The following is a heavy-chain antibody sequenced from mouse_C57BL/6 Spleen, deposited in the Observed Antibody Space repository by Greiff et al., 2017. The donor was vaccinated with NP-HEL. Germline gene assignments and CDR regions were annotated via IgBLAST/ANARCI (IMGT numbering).Heavy chain of an antibody. CDR1: GYTFTSYW. J-gene: IGHJ4*01. CDR2: IDPSDSYT. D-gene: IGHD1-1*01. Sequence: QVQLQQPGAELVKPGASVTLSCKASGYTFTSYWMQWVNQRPGQGLEWIGEIDPSDSYTNYNQKFTGKATLTVDTYSSTAYMQLSSLTSEDSADYDCARSYYGSGRDAMDYWGQGTSVTVSS. V-gene: IGHV1-50*01. CDR3: ARSYYGSGRDAMDY.